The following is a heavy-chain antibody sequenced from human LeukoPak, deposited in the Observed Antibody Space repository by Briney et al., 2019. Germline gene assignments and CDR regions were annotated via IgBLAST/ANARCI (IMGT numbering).Heavy chain of an antibody. J-gene: IGHJ4*02. CDR1: RFIFTTYA. V-gene: IGHV3-23*01. CDR3: AKTRAHSSSAVDY. Sequence: PGGSLRLSCTASRFIFTTYAVHWVRQAPGKGLEWVSAISGGGFNTYYADSVKGRFSISRDNSKNTLYLQMDSLRADDTAVYYCAKTRAHSSSAVDYWGQGTLLTVSS. D-gene: IGHD6-6*01. CDR2: ISGGGFNT.